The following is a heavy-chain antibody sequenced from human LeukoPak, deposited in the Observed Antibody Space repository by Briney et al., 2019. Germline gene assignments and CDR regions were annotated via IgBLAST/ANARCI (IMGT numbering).Heavy chain of an antibody. CDR2: ICSCAST. V-gene: IGHV4-4*07. D-gene: IGHD2-15*01. CDR1: GGSFNNYY. CDR3: ARGRYCSADICSGGDAFDI. J-gene: IGHJ3*02. Sequence: SETLSLTCSVSGGSFNNYYWSWIRQPAGKGLEWIGRICSCASTTSTLTRKSRVPMSVATSKNQFSLKLSSVTAADTAVYYCARGRYCSADICSGGDAFDIWGQGTMVSVSS.